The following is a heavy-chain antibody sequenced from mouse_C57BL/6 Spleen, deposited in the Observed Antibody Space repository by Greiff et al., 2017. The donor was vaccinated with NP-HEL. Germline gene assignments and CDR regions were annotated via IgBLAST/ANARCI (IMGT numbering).Heavy chain of an antibody. CDR3: AREGGNCDFDV. J-gene: IGHJ1*03. Sequence: EVKVVESEGGLVQPGSSMKLSCTASGFTFSDYYMAWVRQVPEKGLEWVANINYDGSSTYYLDSLKSRFIISRDNAKNILYLQMSSLKSEDTATYYCAREGGNCDFDVWGTGTTVTVSS. CDR1: GFTFSDYY. CDR2: INYDGSST. D-gene: IGHD2-1*01. V-gene: IGHV5-16*01.